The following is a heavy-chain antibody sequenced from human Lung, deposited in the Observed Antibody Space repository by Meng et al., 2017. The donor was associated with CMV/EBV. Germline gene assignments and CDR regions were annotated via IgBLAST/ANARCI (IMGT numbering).Heavy chain of an antibody. CDR1: GFTFSSYA. Sequence: GESLKISCAASGFTFSSYAMSWVRQAPGKGLEWVSAISGSGGSTYYADSVKGRFTISRDNSKNTLYLQMNSLRAEDTAVYYCAKFRGCTEEGTSCYSFYYYYYGMDVWGQGTTVXVSS. CDR2: ISGSGGST. CDR3: AKFRGCTEEGTSCYSFYYYYYGMDV. D-gene: IGHD2-2*02. J-gene: IGHJ6*02. V-gene: IGHV3-23*01.